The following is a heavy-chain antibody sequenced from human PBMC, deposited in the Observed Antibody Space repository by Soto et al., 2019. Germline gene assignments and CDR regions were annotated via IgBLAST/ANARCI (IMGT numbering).Heavy chain of an antibody. D-gene: IGHD3-16*01. CDR1: GYIIKNYW. Sequence: GESLKISCKASGYIIKNYWIGWVRQMPGQGLEWMGIIFSDDSDTRYSPSFQGHVTISVDKSISTAYVQWSSLKASDSAIYYWFRGGVTSRTFDYWGQGTLVTVSS. J-gene: IGHJ4*02. CDR3: FRGGVTSRTFDY. CDR2: IFSDDSDT. V-gene: IGHV5-51*01.